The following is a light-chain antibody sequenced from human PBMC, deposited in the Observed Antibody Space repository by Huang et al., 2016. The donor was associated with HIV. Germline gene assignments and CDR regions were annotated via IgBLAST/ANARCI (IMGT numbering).Light chain of an antibody. CDR2: GAS. Sequence: EIVLTQSPGTLSLSPGERATLSCRASQSISSYYLAWDQQKPGQAPRLLISGASSRASGIPDRFSGSGAGTDFTLTISRLEPEDFAVYTCQQYHTSAWTFGQGTKVEIK. V-gene: IGKV3-20*01. CDR3: QQYHTSAWT. J-gene: IGKJ1*01. CDR1: QSISSYY.